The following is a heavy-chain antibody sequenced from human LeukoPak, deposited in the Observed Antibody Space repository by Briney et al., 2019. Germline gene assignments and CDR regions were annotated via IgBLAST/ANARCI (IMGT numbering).Heavy chain of an antibody. V-gene: IGHV1-69*13. J-gene: IGHJ4*02. CDR3: ARDTDFWSGYYLFGY. CDR2: IIPIFGTA. D-gene: IGHD3-3*01. Sequence: ASVKVSCKASGGTFSSYAISWVRQAPGQGLEWMGGIIPIFGTANYAQKFQGRVTITADESTSTAYMELSSLRSEDTAVYYCARDTDFWSGYYLFGYWGQGTLVTVSS. CDR1: GGTFSSYA.